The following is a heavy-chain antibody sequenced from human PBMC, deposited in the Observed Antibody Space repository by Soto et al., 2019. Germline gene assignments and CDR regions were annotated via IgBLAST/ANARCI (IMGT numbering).Heavy chain of an antibody. Sequence: GGSLRLSCAASGFTFSNAWMNWVRQAPGKGLEWVGCIKSKTDGGTTDYAAPVKGRFTISRDDSKNTLYLQMNSLKTEDTAVYYCTTDRILGGSDYWGKGTLVTVSS. CDR2: IKSKTDGGTT. V-gene: IGHV3-15*07. J-gene: IGHJ4*02. D-gene: IGHD3-16*01. CDR3: TTDRILGGSDY. CDR1: GFTFSNAW.